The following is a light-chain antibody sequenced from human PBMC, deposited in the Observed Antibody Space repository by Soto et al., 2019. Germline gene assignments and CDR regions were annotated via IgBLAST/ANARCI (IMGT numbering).Light chain of an antibody. CDR3: SSYTSSITYV. J-gene: IGLJ1*01. CDR2: EVT. CDR1: SSDVGGYNY. Sequence: QSALTQPASVSGSPGQSITISCTGTSSDVGGYNYVSWYQQHPGKAPKLMIYEVTTRPSGVSNRFSGSKSGNTASLTISGLQADDEADYYCSSYTSSITYVFGTGTKLTVL. V-gene: IGLV2-14*01.